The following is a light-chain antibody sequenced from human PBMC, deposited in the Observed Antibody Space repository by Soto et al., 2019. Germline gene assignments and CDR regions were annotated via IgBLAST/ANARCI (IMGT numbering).Light chain of an antibody. Sequence: DIQMTQSPSTLSASVGDRVTVTCRASQSINTWLAWYQQKPGKAPKLLIYDASSLQSGVPSRFTGRGSGTEFTLTISSLQHDDVATYCCQQSDAYARTFGQGTKVEIQ. CDR3: QQSDAYART. V-gene: IGKV1-5*01. J-gene: IGKJ1*01. CDR2: DAS. CDR1: QSINTW.